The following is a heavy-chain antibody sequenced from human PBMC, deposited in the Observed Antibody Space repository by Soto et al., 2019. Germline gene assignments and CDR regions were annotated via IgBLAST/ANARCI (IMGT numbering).Heavy chain of an antibody. Sequence: QVQLVQSGVEVKKPGASVKVSCKASGYTFTSYGISWVRQAPGLGPEWMGWISAYNGNANYSQKVQGRVTMTTDTPTSTAYMELRSLRSDDTGVYYCARDYYDIWSGFYTAGYWGRGTLVTVSS. J-gene: IGHJ4*02. D-gene: IGHD3-3*01. CDR2: ISAYNGNA. CDR1: GYTFTSYG. V-gene: IGHV1-18*01. CDR3: ARDYYDIWSGFYTAGY.